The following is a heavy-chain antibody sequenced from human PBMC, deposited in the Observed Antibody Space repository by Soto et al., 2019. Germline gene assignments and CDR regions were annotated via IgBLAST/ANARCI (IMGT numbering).Heavy chain of an antibody. D-gene: IGHD2-2*01. CDR1: GGTFSSYA. Sequence: SVKVSCKASGGTFSSYAISWVRQAPGQGLEWMGGIIPIFGTANYAQKFQGRVTITADESTSTAYVELSSLRSEDTAVYYCARRSSNYGWFDPWGQGTLVTVSS. J-gene: IGHJ5*02. CDR3: ARRSSNYGWFDP. CDR2: IIPIFGTA. V-gene: IGHV1-69*13.